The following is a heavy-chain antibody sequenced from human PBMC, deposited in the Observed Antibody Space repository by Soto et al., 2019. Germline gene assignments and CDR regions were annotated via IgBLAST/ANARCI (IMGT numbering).Heavy chain of an antibody. D-gene: IGHD2-8*01. J-gene: IGHJ6*02. CDR3: AKEYGPQDYYYYGMDA. Sequence: PSQTLSLTCAISGDSFSSNSAAWNWIRQSPSRGLEWLGRTYYRSKWYDDYADSVKGRFTISRDNSKNTLYLQMNSLRAEDTAVYYCAKEYGPQDYYYYGMDAWGQGTTVTVSS. CDR1: GDSFSSNSAA. CDR2: TYYRSKWYD. V-gene: IGHV6-1*01.